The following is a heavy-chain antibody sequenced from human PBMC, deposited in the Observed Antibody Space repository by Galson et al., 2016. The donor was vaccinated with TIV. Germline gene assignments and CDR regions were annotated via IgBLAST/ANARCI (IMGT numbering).Heavy chain of an antibody. CDR1: GFTFDEYS. CDR3: ARDGVVDTSMDYYYYYYLDV. D-gene: IGHD5-18*01. J-gene: IGHJ6*03. V-gene: IGHV3-20*04. Sequence: SLRLSCAASGFTFDEYSMSWVRQAPGKGLEWVATLNWKGNSADYADSVRGRFTISRDNGKNSLYLQMNSLRGEDTALYYSARDGVVDTSMDYYYYYYLDVWGKGPRSPSP. CDR2: LNWKGNSA.